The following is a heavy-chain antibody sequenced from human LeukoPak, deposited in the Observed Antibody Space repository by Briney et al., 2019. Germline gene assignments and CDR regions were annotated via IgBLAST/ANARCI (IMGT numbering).Heavy chain of an antibody. Sequence: SETLSLTCAVYGGSFSGYYWSWIRQPPGEGLEWIREINHSGSTNYNPSLKSRVTISVDTSKNQFSLKLSSVTAADTAVYYCARGQGYYYYYMDVWGKGTTVTVSS. CDR3: ARGQGYYYYYMDV. V-gene: IGHV4-34*01. J-gene: IGHJ6*03. CDR1: GGSFSGYY. CDR2: INHSGST.